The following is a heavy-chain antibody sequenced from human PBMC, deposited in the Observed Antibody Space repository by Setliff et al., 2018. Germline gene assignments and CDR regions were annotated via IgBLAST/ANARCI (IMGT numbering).Heavy chain of an antibody. Sequence: PSENLSLTCTVSGGSISSSSYYWGWIRQPPGKGLEWIGSIYYSGTPYYNASVESRVTISIDTSRNQFSLELRSVTVADTATYYCVRPGGTTVVARHFDYWGSGILVTVSS. CDR2: IYYSGTP. CDR3: VRPGGTTVVARHFDY. J-gene: IGHJ4*01. V-gene: IGHV4-39*01. D-gene: IGHD2-15*01. CDR1: GGSISSSSYY.